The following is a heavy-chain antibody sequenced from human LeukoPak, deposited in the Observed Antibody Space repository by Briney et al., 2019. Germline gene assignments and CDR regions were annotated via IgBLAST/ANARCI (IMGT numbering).Heavy chain of an antibody. CDR1: GGTINTYY. CDR3: ASGPPTGYSYVY. CDR2: IYYSGST. J-gene: IGHJ4*02. V-gene: IGHV4-59*01. D-gene: IGHD5-18*01. Sequence: SETLSLTCTVSGGTINTYYWNCIRQPPWKGLEWIGYIYYSGSTNYTPSLKSRVTISVDTSKNQFSLKQTSVTAADTAVYYCASGPPTGYSYVYWGQGTLVTVSS.